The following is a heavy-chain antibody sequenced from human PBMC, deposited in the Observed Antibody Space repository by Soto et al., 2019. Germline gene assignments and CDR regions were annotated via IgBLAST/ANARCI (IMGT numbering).Heavy chain of an antibody. D-gene: IGHD2-15*01. CDR2: ISAHNGNA. J-gene: IGHJ4*02. V-gene: IGHV1-18*01. Sequence: QVQLVQSGPEVKKPGASVKVSCKASGYTFTSYGINWVRQAPGQGLEWMGWISAHNGNAIYAQNFQGRVTLTTDTSTSTAYVELRSLRSDDTAIYYCARQMATSIGGIDSWGQGTLITVSS. CDR1: GYTFTSYG. CDR3: ARQMATSIGGIDS.